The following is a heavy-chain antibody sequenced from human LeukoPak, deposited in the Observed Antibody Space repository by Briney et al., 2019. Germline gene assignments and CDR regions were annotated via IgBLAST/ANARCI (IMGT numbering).Heavy chain of an antibody. CDR3: ARLGGSGSYYKPLDY. CDR1: GYSFTSYC. Sequence: RGESLKISCKVSGYSFTSYCIGWVRQMPGKGLEWMGIIYPGDSDTRYSPSFQGQVTISADKSISTAYLQWSSLKASDTAMYYCARLGGSGSYYKPLDYWGQGTLVTVSS. V-gene: IGHV5-51*01. CDR2: IYPGDSDT. J-gene: IGHJ4*02. D-gene: IGHD3-10*01.